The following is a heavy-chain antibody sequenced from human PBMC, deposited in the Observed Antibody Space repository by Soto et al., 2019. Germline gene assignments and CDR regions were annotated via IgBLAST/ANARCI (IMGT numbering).Heavy chain of an antibody. V-gene: IGHV3-30*03. CDR3: ATGKYYYDSAGDYLDX. Sequence: PEGSLRLSCAASGFTYRSYGMHWVRQGPGTGLEWVSCIAYDGSNKSYAYSVQGRFTISIDNSKNTLYLKMNRLIAEDKAVYYSATGKYYYDSAGDYLDXWGHGTLVTV. CDR2: IAYDGSNK. CDR1: GFTYRSYG. J-gene: IGHJ4*01. D-gene: IGHD3-22*01.